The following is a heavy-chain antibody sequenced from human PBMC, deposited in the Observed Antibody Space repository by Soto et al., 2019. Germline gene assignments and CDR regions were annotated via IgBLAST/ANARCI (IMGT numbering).Heavy chain of an antibody. CDR1: GGSISNSDYY. CDR2: IYYSGNT. D-gene: IGHD4-17*01. CDR3: AKTKTTVGFGYFDY. V-gene: IGHV4-39*01. J-gene: IGHJ4*02. Sequence: PSETLSLTCTVSGGSISNSDYYWGWIRQPPKKGLEWVGHIYYSGNTYYNPSLRSRVTISVDTSKNQFSLKLSSVTAADTAVYYCAKTKTTVGFGYFDYWGQGTLVTVSS.